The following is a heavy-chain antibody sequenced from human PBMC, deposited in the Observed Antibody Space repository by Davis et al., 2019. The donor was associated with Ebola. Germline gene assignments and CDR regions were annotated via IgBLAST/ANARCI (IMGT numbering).Heavy chain of an antibody. V-gene: IGHV4-59*01. D-gene: IGHD1-14*01. J-gene: IGHJ4*02. Sequence: PSETLSLTCTVSGGSISSYYWSWIRQPPGKGLEWIGYIYYSGSTNYNPSLKSRVTISVDTSKNQFSLKLSSVTAADTAVYYCARDPEGPYGYFDYWGQGTLVTVSS. CDR1: GGSISSYY. CDR3: ARDPEGPYGYFDY. CDR2: IYYSGST.